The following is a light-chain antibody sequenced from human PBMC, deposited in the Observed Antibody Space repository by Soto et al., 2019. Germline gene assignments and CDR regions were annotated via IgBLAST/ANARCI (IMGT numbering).Light chain of an antibody. V-gene: IGKV3-20*01. CDR3: QQYVTTVPWT. CDR2: GAS. J-gene: IGKJ1*01. Sequence: EIVLTQSPGALSFSPGERATLSCRASQSVSSSYLAWYQQKPGQAPRLLIYGASTRASGIPDRFSGSGSGTDFTLTISRLEPEDFAVYYCQQYVTTVPWTFGQGTKVEIK. CDR1: QSVSSSY.